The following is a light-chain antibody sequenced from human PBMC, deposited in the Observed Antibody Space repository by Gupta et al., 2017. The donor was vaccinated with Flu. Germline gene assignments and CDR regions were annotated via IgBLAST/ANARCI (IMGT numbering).Light chain of an antibody. Sequence: SITISCTGTSSDVGDYNYVTWHRQHPGKAPKLMIYEVTKRPSGVSNRFSGSKSGNTASLIISGLQAEDEGDYYCSSYTNSGTWVFGGGTKLTVL. CDR1: SSDVGDYNY. CDR2: EVT. J-gene: IGLJ3*02. V-gene: IGLV2-14*01. CDR3: SSYTNSGTWV.